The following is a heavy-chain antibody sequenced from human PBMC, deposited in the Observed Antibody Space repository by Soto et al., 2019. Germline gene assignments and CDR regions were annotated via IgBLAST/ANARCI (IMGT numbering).Heavy chain of an antibody. V-gene: IGHV3-20*04. CDR2: INWNGDST. Sequence: GGSLRLSCAASGFTFDNYAMTWVRQAPGKGLEWVSGINWNGDSTGYADSVKGRFTISRDNAKNSLYLQMNSLRADDTALYYCARRFGLGGFFDYWGQGTLVTVS. D-gene: IGHD3-10*01. J-gene: IGHJ4*02. CDR3: ARRFGLGGFFDY. CDR1: GFTFDNYA.